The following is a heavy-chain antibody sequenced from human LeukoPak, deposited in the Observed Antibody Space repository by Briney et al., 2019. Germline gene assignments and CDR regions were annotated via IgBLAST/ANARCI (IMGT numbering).Heavy chain of an antibody. CDR3: AIEESLVGATGYYYYYMDV. CDR2: FYPEDGET. J-gene: IGHJ6*03. D-gene: IGHD1-26*01. CDR1: GYTLTELS. V-gene: IGHV1-24*01. Sequence: GASVKVSCKVSGYTLTELSMHWVRQAPGKGLEWMGGFYPEDGETIYAQKFQGRVTMTEDTSTDTAYMELSSLRSEDTAVYSCAIEESLVGATGYYYYYMDVWGKGTTVTVSS.